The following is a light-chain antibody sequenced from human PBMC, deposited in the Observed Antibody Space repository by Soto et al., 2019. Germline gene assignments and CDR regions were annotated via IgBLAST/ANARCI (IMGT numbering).Light chain of an antibody. CDR2: DNS. CDR3: GTWDTKLNAVV. Sequence: QSVLTQPPSMSAAPGRKVTITCSGSSSNVGNNFVSWYQQLPGTAPKLLIFDNSQRPSGIPDRFFGSKSGTSATLAITGPQTGDEAVYYCGTWDTKLNAVVFGGGTKLTVL. J-gene: IGLJ2*01. CDR1: SSNVGNNF. V-gene: IGLV1-51*01.